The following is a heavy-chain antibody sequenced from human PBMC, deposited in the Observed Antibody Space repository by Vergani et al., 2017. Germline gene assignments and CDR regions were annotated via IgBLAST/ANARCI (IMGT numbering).Heavy chain of an antibody. CDR2: IYTSGST. CDR3: ARGGPWSSSYGY. D-gene: IGHD6-6*01. V-gene: IGHV4-61*02. Sequence: QVQLQESGPGLVKPSETLSLTCTVSGGSVSSGSYYWSWIRQPAGKGLEWIGRIYTSGSTNYNPSLRGRVAISVDTSKNQFSLKLSSVTAADTAVYYCARGGPWSSSYGYWGQGTLVTVSS. J-gene: IGHJ4*02. CDR1: GGSVSSGSYY.